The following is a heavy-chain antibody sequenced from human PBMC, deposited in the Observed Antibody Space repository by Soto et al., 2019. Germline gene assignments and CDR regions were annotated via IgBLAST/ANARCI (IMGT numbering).Heavy chain of an antibody. CDR1: GFTFSSYA. J-gene: IGHJ4*02. CDR2: ISGSGGST. Sequence: GGSLRLSCAASGFTFSSYAMSWVRQAPGKGLEWVSAISGSGGSTYYADSVKGRFTISRDNSKNTLYLQMNSLRAEDTAVYYCAKVGYYYGSGSYSKYFDYWGQGTLVTV. CDR3: AKVGYYYGSGSYSKYFDY. D-gene: IGHD3-10*01. V-gene: IGHV3-23*01.